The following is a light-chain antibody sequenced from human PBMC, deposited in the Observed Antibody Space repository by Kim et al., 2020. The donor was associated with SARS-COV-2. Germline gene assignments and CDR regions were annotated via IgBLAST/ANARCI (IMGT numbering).Light chain of an antibody. V-gene: IGKV1-17*01. J-gene: IGKJ5*01. CDR1: QDIMND. CDR2: GAS. CDR3: LQQSTYPFT. Sequence: SVGDRVNITCRETQDIMNDLGWYQQNPGRAPNRLSYGASSLQSGVPSRFSGSGYGTEFTLLISSVQPQDFATYFCLQQSTYPFTFGQGTRLEIK.